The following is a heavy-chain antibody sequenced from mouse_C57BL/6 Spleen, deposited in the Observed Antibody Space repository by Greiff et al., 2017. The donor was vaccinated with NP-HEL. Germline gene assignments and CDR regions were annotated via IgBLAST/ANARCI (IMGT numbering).Heavy chain of an antibody. Sequence: VQLQQSGAELVRPGASVTLSCKASGYTFTDYEMHWVKQTPVHGLEWIGAIDPETGGTAYNQKFKGKAILTADKSSSTAYMELRSLTSEDSAVYYCTGSLLQTDYWGQGTTLTVSS. V-gene: IGHV1-15*01. J-gene: IGHJ2*01. CDR2: IDPETGGT. CDR1: GYTFTDYE. D-gene: IGHD2-3*01. CDR3: TGSLLQTDY.